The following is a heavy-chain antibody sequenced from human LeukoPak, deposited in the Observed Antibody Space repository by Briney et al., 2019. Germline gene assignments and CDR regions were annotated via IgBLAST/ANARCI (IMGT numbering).Heavy chain of an antibody. D-gene: IGHD3-3*01. V-gene: IGHV3-21*01. CDR2: ISSSSSYI. Sequence: GGSLRLSCAASGFTFSSYSMNWVRQAPGKGLEWVSSISSSSSYIYYADSVKGRFTISRDNAKNSLYLQMNSLRAEDTAVYYCAGLFEEGSYYFDYWGQGTLVTVS. CDR1: GFTFSSYS. CDR3: AGLFEEGSYYFDY. J-gene: IGHJ4*02.